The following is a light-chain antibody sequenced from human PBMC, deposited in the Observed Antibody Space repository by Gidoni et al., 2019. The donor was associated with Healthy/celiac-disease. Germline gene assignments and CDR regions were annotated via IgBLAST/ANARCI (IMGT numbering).Light chain of an antibody. J-gene: IGKJ1*01. CDR3: QQYNSYSRT. CDR2: KAS. Sequence: DIQMTQSPSTLSASVGDRVTITCRASQSISSWLAWYQQKPGKAPKLLLFKASSLVSGLPSRFSGSGSGTEFSLTTSSLQPDDFATYYCQQYNSYSRTFGHGPKVEIK. V-gene: IGKV1-5*03. CDR1: QSISSW.